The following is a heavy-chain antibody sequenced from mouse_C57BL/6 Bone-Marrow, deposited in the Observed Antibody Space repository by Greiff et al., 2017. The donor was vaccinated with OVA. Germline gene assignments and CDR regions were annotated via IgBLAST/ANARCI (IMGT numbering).Heavy chain of an antibody. V-gene: IGHV5-4*01. J-gene: IGHJ4*01. CDR1: GFTFSSYA. D-gene: IGHD1-1*01. Sequence: DVQLVESGGGLVKPGGSLKLSCAASGFTFSSYAMSWVRQTPEKRLEWVATISDGGSYTYYPDNVKGRFTISRDNAKNNLYLQMSHLKSEDTAMYYCAREGYYYGTYYWGQGTSVTVSS. CDR3: AREGYYYGTYY. CDR2: ISDGGSYT.